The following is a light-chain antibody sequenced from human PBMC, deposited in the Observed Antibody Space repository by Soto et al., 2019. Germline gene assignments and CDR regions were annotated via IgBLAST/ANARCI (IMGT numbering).Light chain of an antibody. J-gene: IGKJ5*01. CDR3: QQRHMWPIT. Sequence: EIVLTTSPGTLSFSPGERATLSCRASQSFRGLLAWYQQKPGQAPRLLIYDAYNRATGIPPRFSGSGSGTDFTLTISSLEPEDSAVYYCQQRHMWPITFGQGTRLEIK. CDR1: QSFRGL. V-gene: IGKV3-11*01. CDR2: DAY.